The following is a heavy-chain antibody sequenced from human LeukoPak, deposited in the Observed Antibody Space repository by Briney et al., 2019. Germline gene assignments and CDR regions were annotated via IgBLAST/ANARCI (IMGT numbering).Heavy chain of an antibody. D-gene: IGHD5-18*01. CDR1: GFTFSSYW. V-gene: IGHV3-7*01. CDR2: IKQDGSEK. CDR3: ARDGPARGYSV. J-gene: IGHJ4*02. Sequence: GGSLRLSCAASGFTFSSYWMSWVRQAPGKGREWVANIKQDGSEKYYVDSVQGRSTISRDNAKNSLSLQMNSLRAEDTAVYYCARDGPARGYSVWGQGTLVTVSS.